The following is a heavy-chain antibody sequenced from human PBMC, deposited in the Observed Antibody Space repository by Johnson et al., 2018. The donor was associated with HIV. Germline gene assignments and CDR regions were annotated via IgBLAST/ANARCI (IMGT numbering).Heavy chain of an antibody. CDR1: GFIFSSYA. D-gene: IGHD2-21*02. CDR2: ISYDGSNK. CDR3: AKMVTAGNDAFDI. J-gene: IGHJ3*02. Sequence: VQLVESGGGVVQPGRSLRLSCAASGFIFSSYAMHWVRQAPGKGLEWVAGISYDGSNKYYGDSVKGRFTISRDTSKNTLSLQMNSLRGEDTAVYYCAKMVTAGNDAFDIWGQGTMVTVSS. V-gene: IGHV3-30*04.